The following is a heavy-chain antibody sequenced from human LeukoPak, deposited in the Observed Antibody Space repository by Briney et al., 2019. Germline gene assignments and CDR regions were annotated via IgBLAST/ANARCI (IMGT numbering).Heavy chain of an antibody. Sequence: PGGSLRLSCAASGFTFSSYSMNWVRQAPGKGLEWVSSISSSSSYVYYADSVKGRFTISRDNAKNSLYLQMNSLRAEDTAVYYCARLWFGESRFSDYWGQGTLVTVSS. CDR1: GFTFSSYS. J-gene: IGHJ4*02. V-gene: IGHV3-21*01. CDR3: ARLWFGESRFSDY. CDR2: ISSSSSYV. D-gene: IGHD3-10*01.